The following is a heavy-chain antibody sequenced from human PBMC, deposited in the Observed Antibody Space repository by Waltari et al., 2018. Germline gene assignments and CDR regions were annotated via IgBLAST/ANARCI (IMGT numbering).Heavy chain of an antibody. CDR3: ARDSPLGWVVANYFDY. J-gene: IGHJ4*02. V-gene: IGHV4-38-2*02. CDR2: IYHSGST. D-gene: IGHD2-15*01. Sequence: QVQLQESGPGLVKPSETLSLTCAVSGYSISSGYYWGWIRQPPGKGLEWIGSIYHSGSTYYNPYLKSRVTISVDTSKNQFSLKLSSVTAADTAVYYCARDSPLGWVVANYFDYWGQGTLVTVSS. CDR1: GYSISSGYY.